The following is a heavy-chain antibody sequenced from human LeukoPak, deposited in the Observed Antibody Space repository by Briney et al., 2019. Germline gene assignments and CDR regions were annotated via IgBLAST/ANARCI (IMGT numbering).Heavy chain of an antibody. CDR2: IYYSGST. Sequence: SQTLSLTCTVSGGSISSGDYYWSWIRQPPGKGLEWTGYIYYSGSTYYNPSLKSRVTISVDTSKNQFSLKLSSVTAADTAVYYCATPVVVEGAFDIWGQGTMVTVSS. V-gene: IGHV4-30-4*01. J-gene: IGHJ3*02. CDR1: GGSISSGDYY. CDR3: ATPVVVEGAFDI. D-gene: IGHD2-15*01.